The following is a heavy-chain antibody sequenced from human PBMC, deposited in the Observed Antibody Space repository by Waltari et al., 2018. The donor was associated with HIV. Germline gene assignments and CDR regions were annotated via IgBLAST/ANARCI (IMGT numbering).Heavy chain of an antibody. V-gene: IGHV4-59*01. CDR2: IYYSGST. Sequence: QVQLQESGPGLVKPSETLSLTCTVSGGSISSSYWSWIRQPPGKGLEWIGYIYYSGSTNYNPSLKSRVTISVDTSKNQFSLKLSSVTAADTAVYYCARDRPGDIVGTPEGMDVWGQGTTVTVSS. CDR3: ARDRPGDIVGTPEGMDV. CDR1: GGSISSSY. D-gene: IGHD2-21*01. J-gene: IGHJ6*02.